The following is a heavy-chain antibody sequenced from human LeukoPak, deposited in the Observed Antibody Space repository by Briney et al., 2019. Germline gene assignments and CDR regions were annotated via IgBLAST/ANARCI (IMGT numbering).Heavy chain of an antibody. J-gene: IGHJ4*02. CDR1: GYTFTGCY. V-gene: IGHV1-2*02. CDR2: INPNSGGT. D-gene: IGHD6-19*01. Sequence: ASVKVSCKASGYTFTGCYMHWVRQAPGQGLEWMEWINPNSGGTNYAQKFQGRVTMTRDTSISTAYMELSRLRSDDTAVYYCARGSSGWAVTRYWGQGTLVTVSS. CDR3: ARGSSGWAVTRY.